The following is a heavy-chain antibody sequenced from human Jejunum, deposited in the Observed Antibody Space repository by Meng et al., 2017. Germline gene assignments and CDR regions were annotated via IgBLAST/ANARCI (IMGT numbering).Heavy chain of an antibody. D-gene: IGHD6-19*01. CDR1: GYRFSDYW. J-gene: IGHJ4*02. V-gene: IGHV5-51*01. CDR3: ARRGWYEIDS. Sequence: GESLKISCKGAGYRFSDYWIGWVRQMPGKGLEWMGIIFPGDSDTRYSPSFQGHVTISADRSAVYLQWSSLKSSDSAIYFCARRGWYEIDSWGQGTRVTVSS. CDR2: IFPGDSDT.